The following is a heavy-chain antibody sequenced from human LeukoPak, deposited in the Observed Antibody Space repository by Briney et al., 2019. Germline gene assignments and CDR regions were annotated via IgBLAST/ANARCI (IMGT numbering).Heavy chain of an antibody. CDR2: INPNSGGT. V-gene: IGHV1-2*02. Sequence: GASVKVSCKASGYTFTDYYMHWVRQAPGQGLEWMGWINPNSGGTNYAQKFQGRVTITRDTSISTAYMELSRLRSDDTAVYYCARDSGERGSGSYLIAYWGQGTLVTVSS. J-gene: IGHJ4*02. CDR3: ARDSGERGSGSYLIAY. D-gene: IGHD3-10*01. CDR1: GYTFTDYY.